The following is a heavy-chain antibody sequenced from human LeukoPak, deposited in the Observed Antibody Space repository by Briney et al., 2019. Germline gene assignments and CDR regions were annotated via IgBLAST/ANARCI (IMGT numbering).Heavy chain of an antibody. J-gene: IGHJ4*02. Sequence: SETLSLTCTVSGYSISSGYYWGWIRQPPGKGLEWIGSIYHSGSTYYNPSLKSRVTISVDTSKNQFSLKLSSVTAADTAVYYCARYGDSSAYFDYWGQGTLDTVSS. V-gene: IGHV4-38-2*02. CDR1: GYSISSGYY. D-gene: IGHD3-22*01. CDR2: IYHSGST. CDR3: ARYGDSSAYFDY.